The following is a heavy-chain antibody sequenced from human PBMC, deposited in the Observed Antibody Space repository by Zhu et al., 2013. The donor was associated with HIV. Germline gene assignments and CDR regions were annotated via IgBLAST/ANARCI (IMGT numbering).Heavy chain of an antibody. V-gene: IGHV1-69*12. D-gene: IGHD3-22*01. J-gene: IGHJ4*02. Sequence: QVQLVQSGAEVKKPGSSVKVSCKASGGTFSSYAISWVRQAPGQGLEWMGGIIPIFGTANYAQKFQGRVTITADESTSTAYMELSSLRSEDTAVYYCASGIDSSGYWGVDYWGQGTLVTVSS. CDR2: IIPIFGTA. CDR1: GGTFSSYA. CDR3: ASGIDSSGYWGVDY.